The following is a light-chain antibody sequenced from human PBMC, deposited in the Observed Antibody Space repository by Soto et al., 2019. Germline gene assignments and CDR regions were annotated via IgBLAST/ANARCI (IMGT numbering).Light chain of an antibody. Sequence: QSALTQPASVSGSPGQSITISCTGTSSDVGSYNLVSWYQQHPGKAPKLMIYEGSKRPSRVSNRFSGSKSGKTASLTISGLQAEDEADYYCCSYAGSRVFGGGTKLTVL. V-gene: IGLV2-23*01. CDR3: CSYAGSRV. CDR2: EGS. CDR1: SSDVGSYNL. J-gene: IGLJ2*01.